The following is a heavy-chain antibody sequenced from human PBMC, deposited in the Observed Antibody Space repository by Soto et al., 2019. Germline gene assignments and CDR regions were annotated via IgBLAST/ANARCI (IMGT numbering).Heavy chain of an antibody. J-gene: IGHJ4*02. CDR2: ISVYNGNI. CDR3: ARTYGSGDYFLPFEY. CDR1: GYMFNTYG. V-gene: IGHV1-18*01. D-gene: IGHD3-10*01. Sequence: QVQLLQSGAEVKKPGASVKVSCKASGYMFNTYGITWVRQAPGQGLEWTGWISVYNGNIDYAQKFEGRVTMTTDTSTSTAYMELKSLTSDDTAVYYCARTYGSGDYFLPFEYWGQGTPVSVSS.